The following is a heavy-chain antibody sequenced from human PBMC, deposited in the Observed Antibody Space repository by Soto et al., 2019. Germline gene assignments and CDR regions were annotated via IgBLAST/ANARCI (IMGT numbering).Heavy chain of an antibody. CDR3: ARDLRRWELLGGGYYGMDV. J-gene: IGHJ6*02. CDR1: GYTFTSYG. Sequence: QVQLVQSGAEVKKPGASVKVSCKASGYTFTSYGISWVRQAPGQGLEWMGWISAYNGNTNYAQKLQGRVTMTTDTSTSTAYMELRSLGSGDAAVYYCARDLRRWELLGGGYYGMDVWGQGTTVTVSS. CDR2: ISAYNGNT. D-gene: IGHD1-26*01. V-gene: IGHV1-18*01.